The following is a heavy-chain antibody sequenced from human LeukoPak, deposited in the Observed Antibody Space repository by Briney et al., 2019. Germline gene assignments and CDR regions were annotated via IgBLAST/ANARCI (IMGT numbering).Heavy chain of an antibody. D-gene: IGHD4-17*01. CDR1: GFTFTSSA. Sequence: SVKVPCTASGFTFTSSAVQWVRQARGQRLEWIGWIVVGSGNTNYAQKFQERVTITRDMSTSTAYMELSSLRSEDTAVYYCAAVDPVLYGDYAPVDYAMDVWGKGTTVTVSS. V-gene: IGHV1-58*01. CDR3: AAVDPVLYGDYAPVDYAMDV. CDR2: IVVGSGNT. J-gene: IGHJ6*04.